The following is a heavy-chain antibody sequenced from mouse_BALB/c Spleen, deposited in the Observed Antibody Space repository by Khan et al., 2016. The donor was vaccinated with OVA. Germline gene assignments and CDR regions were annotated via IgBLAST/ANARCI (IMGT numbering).Heavy chain of an antibody. V-gene: IGHV1-80*01. J-gene: IGHJ3*01. Sequence: QVRLQQSGAELVRPGSSVKISCKASGYTFSSSCMNWVKQRPGQGLEWIGQIFPGNADADYTGKFKGKATLTADKSSRSAYMQLTRLTSDDSSAYWCASGFGGRFAYWCQETLVTVSA. CDR2: IFPGNADA. CDR3: ASGFGGRFAY. CDR1: GYTFSSSC. D-gene: IGHD1-1*02.